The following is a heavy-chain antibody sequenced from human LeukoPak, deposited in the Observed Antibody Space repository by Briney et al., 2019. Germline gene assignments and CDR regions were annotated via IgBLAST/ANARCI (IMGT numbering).Heavy chain of an antibody. J-gene: IGHJ4*02. D-gene: IGHD3-22*01. V-gene: IGHV3-23*01. CDR2: ISGSGGST. CDR3: AKGYYDSSGYNKLPNFDY. Sequence: GGSLRLSCAASGFTFSGYAMSWVRQAPGKGLEWVSAISGSGGSTYYADSVKGRFTISRDNSKNTLYLQMNSLRAEDTAVYCCAKGYYDSSGYNKLPNFDYWGQGTLVTVSS. CDR1: GFTFSGYA.